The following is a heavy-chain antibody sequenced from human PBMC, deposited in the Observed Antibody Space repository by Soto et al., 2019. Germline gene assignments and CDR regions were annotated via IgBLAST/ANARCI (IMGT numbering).Heavy chain of an antibody. CDR1: GGSFSGYY. J-gene: IGHJ4*02. Sequence: SETLSLTCAVYGGSFSGYYWSWIRQPPGKGLEWIGEINHSGSTNYNPSLKSRVTISVDTSKNQFSLKLSSVTAADTAVYYCARTGTTRVPGYWGQGTLVTVSS. D-gene: IGHD1-1*01. CDR3: ARTGTTRVPGY. CDR2: INHSGST. V-gene: IGHV4-34*01.